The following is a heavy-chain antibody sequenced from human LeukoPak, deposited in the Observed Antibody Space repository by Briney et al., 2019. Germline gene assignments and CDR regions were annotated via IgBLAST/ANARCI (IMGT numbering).Heavy chain of an antibody. CDR1: GGTFSSYA. CDR3: ARDPFWVVGATMGY. Sequence: SVKVSCKASGGTFSSYAISWVRQAPGQGLEWMGRIIPILGIANYAQKFQGRVTITADKSTSTAYMELSSLRSEDTAVYYCARDPFWVVGATMGYWGQGTLVTVSS. CDR2: IIPILGIA. J-gene: IGHJ4*02. V-gene: IGHV1-69*04. D-gene: IGHD1-26*01.